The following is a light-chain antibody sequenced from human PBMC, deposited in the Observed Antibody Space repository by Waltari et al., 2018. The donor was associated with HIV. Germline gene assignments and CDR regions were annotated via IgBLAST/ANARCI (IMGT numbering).Light chain of an antibody. J-gene: IGKJ4*01. CDR2: AAS. V-gene: IGKV1-9*01. Sequence: DIQLPESPSILCASVGARVTFTCRTSQGISSYLAWYQQKTGKAPKLLIYAASTLQSGVPSRFSGSGSGTEFTLTISSLQPEDFATYYCQQLESYTQISFGGGTKVGIK. CDR1: QGISSY. CDR3: QQLESYTQIS.